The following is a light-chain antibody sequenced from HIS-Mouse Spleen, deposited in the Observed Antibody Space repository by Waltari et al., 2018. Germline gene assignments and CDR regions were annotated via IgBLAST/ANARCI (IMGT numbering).Light chain of an antibody. Sequence: SYVLTQPPPVSVAPGKTARITCGGNNIGSKNLHWYQQKPGQATALVVYDDSDRPSGIPERFSGSNSGNTATLTISRVEAGDEADYYCQVWDSSSDHRVFGGGTKLTVL. CDR2: DDS. CDR3: QVWDSSSDHRV. J-gene: IGLJ3*02. V-gene: IGLV3-21*03. CDR1: NIGSKN.